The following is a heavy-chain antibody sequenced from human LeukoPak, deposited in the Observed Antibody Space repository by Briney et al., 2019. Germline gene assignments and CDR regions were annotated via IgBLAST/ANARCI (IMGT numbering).Heavy chain of an antibody. CDR1: GGSFSGYY. J-gene: IGHJ4*02. Sequence: SKTLSLTCAVYGGSFSGYYWSWIRQPPGKGLEWIGEINHSGSTNYNPSLKSRVTISVDTSKNQFSLKLSSVTAADTAVYYCARAGYVPIDYWGQGTLVTVSS. CDR3: ARAGYVPIDY. D-gene: IGHD6-19*01. CDR2: INHSGST. V-gene: IGHV4-34*01.